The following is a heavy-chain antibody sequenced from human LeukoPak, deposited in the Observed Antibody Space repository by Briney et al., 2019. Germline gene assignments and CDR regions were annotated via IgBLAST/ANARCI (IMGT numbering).Heavy chain of an antibody. CDR2: ISSSGSTI. D-gene: IGHD3-22*01. V-gene: IGHV3-48*03. CDR1: GFTFSSYE. Sequence: GGSLRLACAASGFTFSSYEMNWVRQAPGKGLEWVSYISSSGSTIYYADSVKGRFTISRDNAKNSLYLQMNSLRAEDTAVYYCARAPDVRDYYDSSGYYSHWGQGTLVTVSS. CDR3: ARAPDVRDYYDSSGYYSH. J-gene: IGHJ4*02.